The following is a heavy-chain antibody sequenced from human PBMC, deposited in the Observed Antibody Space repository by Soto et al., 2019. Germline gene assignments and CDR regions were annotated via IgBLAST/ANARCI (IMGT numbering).Heavy chain of an antibody. CDR3: TTRIAAHPGGVDY. D-gene: IGHD6-13*01. J-gene: IGHJ4*02. V-gene: IGHV3-15*07. CDR1: GFTSSNAW. CDR2: IKSKTDGGTT. Sequence: PGGSLRLSCAASGFTSSNAWMNWVRQAPGKGLEWVGRIKSKTDGGTTDYAAPVKGRFTISRDDSKNTLYLQMNSLKTEDTAVYYCTTRIAAHPGGVDYWGQGTLVTVSS.